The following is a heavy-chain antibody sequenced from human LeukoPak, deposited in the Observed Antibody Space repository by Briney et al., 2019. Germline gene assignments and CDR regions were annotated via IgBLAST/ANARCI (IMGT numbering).Heavy chain of an antibody. J-gene: IGHJ3*02. CDR1: GGSISSGDYY. Sequence: PSETLSLTCTVSGGSISSGDYYWSWIRQPPGKGLEWIGYIYYSGSTYYNPSLESRVTISVDTSKNQFSLKLSSVTAADTAVYYCARDGPLTTGAFDIWGQGTMVTVSS. CDR2: IYYSGST. D-gene: IGHD1-14*01. CDR3: ARDGPLTTGAFDI. V-gene: IGHV4-30-4*02.